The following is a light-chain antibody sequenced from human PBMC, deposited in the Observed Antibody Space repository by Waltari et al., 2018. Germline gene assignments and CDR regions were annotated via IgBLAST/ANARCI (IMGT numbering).Light chain of an antibody. J-gene: IGKJ4*01. Sequence: EIVLTQSTVTLSVSPGERFTLSCRASQSIDSQLAWYQQRPGQAPRLVLSDASYRATGIPARFSGSGSGTDFTLTISSLEPEDIATYYCRQRSRWPLTFGGGTKVEF. CDR1: QSIDSQ. CDR3: RQRSRWPLT. V-gene: IGKV3-11*01. CDR2: DAS.